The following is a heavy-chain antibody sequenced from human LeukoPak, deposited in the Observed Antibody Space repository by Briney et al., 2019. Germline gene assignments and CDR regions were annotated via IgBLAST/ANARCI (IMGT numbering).Heavy chain of an antibody. V-gene: IGHV4-34*01. D-gene: IGHD5-24*01. Sequence: SETLSLTCAVYGGSFSGYYWSWIRQPPGKGLEWIGEINHSGSTNYNPSLKSRVTISVDTSKNQFSPKLSSVTAADTAVYYCASRGTGGDGYSRYWGQGTLVTVSS. CDR3: ASRGTGGDGYSRY. J-gene: IGHJ4*02. CDR1: GGSFSGYY. CDR2: INHSGST.